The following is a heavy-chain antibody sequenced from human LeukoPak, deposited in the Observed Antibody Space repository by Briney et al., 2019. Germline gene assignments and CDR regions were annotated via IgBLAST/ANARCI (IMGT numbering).Heavy chain of an antibody. Sequence: GGSLRLSCATSGFTFSSYAMSWVRQAPWKGLEWVSAISGSGGSTYYADSVKGRFTISRDNSKHTLYLQMNSLRAEDTAVYYCAKEHGYSYGYDFDYWGQGTLVTVSS. CDR2: ISGSGGST. J-gene: IGHJ4*02. CDR3: AKEHGYSYGYDFDY. CDR1: GFTFSSYA. D-gene: IGHD5-18*01. V-gene: IGHV3-23*01.